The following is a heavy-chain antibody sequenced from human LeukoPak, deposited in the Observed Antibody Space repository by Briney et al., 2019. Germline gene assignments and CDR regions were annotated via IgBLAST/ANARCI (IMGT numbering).Heavy chain of an antibody. CDR3: ARGEAEGYFDY. CDR1: GGSISSYY. CDR2: IYYSGST. V-gene: IGHV4-59*01. D-gene: IGHD2-15*01. J-gene: IGHJ4*02. Sequence: SETLSLTCTVSGGSISSYYWSWIRQPPGKGLEWIGYIYYSGSTNYNPSLKSRVTISVDTSKNQFSLKLSSVTAADTAVYYCARGEAEGYFDYWGQGTLVTVSS.